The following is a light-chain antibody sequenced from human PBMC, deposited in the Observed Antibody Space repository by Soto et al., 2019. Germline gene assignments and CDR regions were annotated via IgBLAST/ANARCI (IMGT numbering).Light chain of an antibody. CDR3: QSYDSSLSVV. CDR1: SSNIGAGYD. CDR2: GNS. Sequence: QSVLTQPPSVSGAPGQRVTISCTGSSSNIGAGYDVHWYQQLPGTAPKLLIYGNSNRPSGVPDRFSGSKSGTSAYLAITGLKAEDEADYYCQSYDSSLSVVFGGGPQLTVL. V-gene: IGLV1-40*01. J-gene: IGLJ2*01.